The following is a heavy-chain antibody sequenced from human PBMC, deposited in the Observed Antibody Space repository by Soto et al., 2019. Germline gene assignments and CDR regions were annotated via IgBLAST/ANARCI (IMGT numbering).Heavy chain of an antibody. J-gene: IGHJ6*02. CDR2: ISYDGSNK. D-gene: IGHD3-10*01. Sequence: GGSLRLSCAASGFTFSSYAMHWVRQAPGKGLEWVAVISYDGSNKYYADSVKGRFTISRDNSKNTLYLQMNSLRAEDTAVYYCARDRQGLYYGSGSRYYYYGMDVWGQGTTVTV. V-gene: IGHV3-30-3*01. CDR1: GFTFSSYA. CDR3: ARDRQGLYYGSGSRYYYYGMDV.